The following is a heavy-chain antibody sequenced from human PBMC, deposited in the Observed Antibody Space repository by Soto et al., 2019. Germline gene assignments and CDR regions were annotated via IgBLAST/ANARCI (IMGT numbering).Heavy chain of an antibody. J-gene: IGHJ4*02. CDR2: ISDRGDST. D-gene: IGHD1-1*01. Sequence: PGGSLRLSCAASGFTISTYAMSWVRQAPGKGLEWVSAISDRGDSTHYADSVKGRFTISRDTSKNTLYLQMNTLRAEDTAVYFCAKDKPGTTSFDYWGRGTLVTVSS. V-gene: IGHV3-23*01. CDR1: GFTISTYA. CDR3: AKDKPGTTSFDY.